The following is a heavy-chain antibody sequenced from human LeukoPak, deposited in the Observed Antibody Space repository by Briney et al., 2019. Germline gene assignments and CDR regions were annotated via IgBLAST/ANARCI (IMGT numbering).Heavy chain of an antibody. V-gene: IGHV4-59*08. Sequence: ADTLSLTCTVSGGSISDYYWSWIRQPPGRGLEWIGYIFYSGSTNYNPSLKSRVTISVDPSKDQFSLKLSSVTAADTAVYYCARRLNSSWYAGQYDYWGQGTLVTASS. CDR1: GGSISDYY. CDR3: ARRLNSSWYAGQYDY. D-gene: IGHD6-13*01. CDR2: IFYSGST. J-gene: IGHJ4*02.